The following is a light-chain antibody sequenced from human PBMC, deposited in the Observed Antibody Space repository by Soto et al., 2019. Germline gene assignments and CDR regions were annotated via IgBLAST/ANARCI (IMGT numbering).Light chain of an antibody. CDR1: QAIRSD. CDR3: LQDYNYPRT. CDR2: AAS. J-gene: IGKJ1*01. Sequence: AVPMTQSPSSLSASVGDRVTITCRASQAIRSDLGWYQMKPGKVPKLLIYAASNLQSGVPSRFIGRGYGTDFTLTISSPQPEDFATYYCLQDYNYPRTFGQGTKVEI. V-gene: IGKV1-6*01.